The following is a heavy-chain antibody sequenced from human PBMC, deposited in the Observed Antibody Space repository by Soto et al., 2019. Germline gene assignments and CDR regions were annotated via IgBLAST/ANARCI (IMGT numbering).Heavy chain of an antibody. J-gene: IGHJ6*02. CDR3: ARDLQLVSSGYYYYYYGMDV. CDR1: GYTFTGYY. D-gene: IGHD3-22*01. CDR2: INPNSGGT. Sequence: AAVKVSCNASGYTFTGYYMHWVRQAPGQGLEWMGWINPNSGGTKYAQKFQGRVTMTRDTSISTAYMELSRLRSDDTAVYYCARDLQLVSSGYYYYYYGMDVWGQGTTVTLS. V-gene: IGHV1-2*02.